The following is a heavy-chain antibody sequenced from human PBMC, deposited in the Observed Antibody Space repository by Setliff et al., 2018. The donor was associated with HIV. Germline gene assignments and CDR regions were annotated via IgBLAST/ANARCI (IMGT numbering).Heavy chain of an antibody. CDR3: ARVALSITRSTRRAFDI. Sequence: SETLSLTCAFYGGSLNGFYWGWIRQSPGKGLEWIGEINHRGSTNYNPSLKSRVTIRVDMSKNQFSLNLRSMTAADTAVYFCARVALSITRSTRRAFDIWGQGTMVTVSS. J-gene: IGHJ3*02. V-gene: IGHV4-34*01. D-gene: IGHD3-10*01. CDR1: GGSLNGFY. CDR2: INHRGST.